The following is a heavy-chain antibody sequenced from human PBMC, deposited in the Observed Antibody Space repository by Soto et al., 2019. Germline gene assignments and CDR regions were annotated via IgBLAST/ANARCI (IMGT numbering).Heavy chain of an antibody. D-gene: IGHD7-27*01. J-gene: IGHJ4*02. Sequence: EVQLVESGGGLVQPGGSLRLSCAASGFTFSSYSINWVREAPGKGLEWVSYISSSSSTIYYPNSVKGRFTISRDNGKNSLYLQMNSLRDEDTAVYYCARDNWGSLVWGQGTLVTVSS. V-gene: IGHV3-48*02. CDR1: GFTFSSYS. CDR2: ISSSSSTI. CDR3: ARDNWGSLV.